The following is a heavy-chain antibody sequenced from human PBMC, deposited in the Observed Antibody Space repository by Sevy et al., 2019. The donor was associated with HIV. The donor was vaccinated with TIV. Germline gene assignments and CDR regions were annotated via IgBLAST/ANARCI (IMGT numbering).Heavy chain of an antibody. CDR1: GFTFSSYA. CDR2: ISGSGGST. V-gene: IGHV3-23*01. Sequence: GGSLRLSCAASGFTFSSYAMSWVRQAPGKGLEWVSAISGSGGSTYYADSVKGRFTISRDNSKNTLYLQMNSLRAEDTAVYYCAKRSSSSWYYIGYWGQRTLVTVSS. CDR3: AKRSSSSWYYIGY. J-gene: IGHJ4*02. D-gene: IGHD6-13*01.